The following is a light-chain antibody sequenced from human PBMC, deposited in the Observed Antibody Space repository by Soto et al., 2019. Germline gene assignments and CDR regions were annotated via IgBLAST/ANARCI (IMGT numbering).Light chain of an antibody. V-gene: IGKV3-20*01. Sequence: EIVLTQSPGTLSLSPGERATLSCRASQSVSSSYLAWYQQKPGQAPRLLIYGASSRATGIPDRFSGSGSGPDFTLTISRLEPEDFAVYYSQQYGTSLFTFGPGTKVDIK. CDR1: QSVSSSY. CDR3: QQYGTSLFT. CDR2: GAS. J-gene: IGKJ3*01.